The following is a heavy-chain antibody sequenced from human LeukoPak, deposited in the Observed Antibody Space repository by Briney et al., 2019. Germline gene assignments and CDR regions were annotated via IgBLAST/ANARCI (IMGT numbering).Heavy chain of an antibody. J-gene: IGHJ4*02. CDR3: ARDQALYGREPIDY. D-gene: IGHD1-26*01. V-gene: IGHV4-59*01. Sequence: PSETLSLTCTVSGGSISTYYWSWIRQPPGKGLEWIGYITYSGNTKYNPSLKSRVTISVDTSKNQFSLKLSSVIAADTAVYYCARDQALYGREPIDYWGQGTLVTVSS. CDR2: ITYSGNT. CDR1: GGSISTYY.